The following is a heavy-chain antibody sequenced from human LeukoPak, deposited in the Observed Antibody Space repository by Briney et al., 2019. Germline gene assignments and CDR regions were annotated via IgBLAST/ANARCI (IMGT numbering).Heavy chain of an antibody. Sequence: PGGSLRLSYAASGLNFITAAMTWVRQAPGKGLEWVSLIGSSGGGTYYADSVKGRFTISRDNFNHTLSLQMNSLRVEDTAIYYCVKDIQLSTWGLGTMVTVSS. J-gene: IGHJ3*01. CDR1: GLNFITAA. CDR2: IGSSGGGT. D-gene: IGHD5-24*01. CDR3: VKDIQLST. V-gene: IGHV3-23*01.